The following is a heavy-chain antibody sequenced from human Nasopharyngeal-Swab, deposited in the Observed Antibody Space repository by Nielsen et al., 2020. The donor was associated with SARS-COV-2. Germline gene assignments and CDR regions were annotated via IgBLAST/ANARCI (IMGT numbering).Heavy chain of an antibody. J-gene: IGHJ4*02. CDR3: ARGASGLLWFGEFRLFDY. CDR2: IYYSGST. Sequence: SETLSLTCTVSGGSISSSSYYWGWIRQPPGKGLEWIGSIYYSGSTYYNPSLKSRVTISVDTSKNQFSLKLSSVTAADTAVYYCARGASGLLWFGEFRLFDYWGQGTLVTVSS. CDR1: GGSISSSSYY. D-gene: IGHD3-10*01. V-gene: IGHV4-39*07.